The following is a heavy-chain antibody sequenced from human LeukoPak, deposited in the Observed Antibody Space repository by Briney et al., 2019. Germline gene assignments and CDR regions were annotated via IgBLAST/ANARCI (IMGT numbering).Heavy chain of an antibody. Sequence: SVKVSCKASGGTFSSYAISWVRQAPGQGLEWMGGTIPIFGTANYAQKFQGRVTITADESTSTAYMELSSLRSEDTAVYYCARDPAYDSSGYYYFDYWGQGTLVTVSS. CDR3: ARDPAYDSSGYYYFDY. CDR1: GGTFSSYA. J-gene: IGHJ4*02. CDR2: TIPIFGTA. V-gene: IGHV1-69*13. D-gene: IGHD3-22*01.